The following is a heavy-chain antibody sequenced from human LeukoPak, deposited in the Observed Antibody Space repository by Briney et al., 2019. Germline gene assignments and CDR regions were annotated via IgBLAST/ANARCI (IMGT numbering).Heavy chain of an antibody. J-gene: IGHJ4*02. V-gene: IGHV4-34*01. CDR2: INHSGST. CDR3: ARYRGYSYGLFDY. Sequence: SETLSLTCAVYGGSFSGYYWSWIRHPPGKGLEWIGEINHSGSTNYNPSLKSRVTISVDTSKNQFSLKLSSVTAADTAVYYCARYRGYSYGLFDYWGQGTLVTVSS. CDR1: GGSFSGYY. D-gene: IGHD5-18*01.